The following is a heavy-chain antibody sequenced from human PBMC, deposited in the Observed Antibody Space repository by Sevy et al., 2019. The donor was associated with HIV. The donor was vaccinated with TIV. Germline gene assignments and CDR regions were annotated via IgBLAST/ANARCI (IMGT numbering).Heavy chain of an antibody. J-gene: IGHJ4*02. D-gene: IGHD3-22*01. Sequence: SETLSLTCTVSGGAISSSSYYWGRIRQPPGKGQEWIGSIYYSGSTYYNPSLKSRVTISVDTSKNQFSLKLCSVTAADTAVYYCARLNRGSGYFYFDYWGQGTLVTVSS. CDR1: GGAISSSSYY. CDR2: IYYSGST. V-gene: IGHV4-39*01. CDR3: ARLNRGSGYFYFDY.